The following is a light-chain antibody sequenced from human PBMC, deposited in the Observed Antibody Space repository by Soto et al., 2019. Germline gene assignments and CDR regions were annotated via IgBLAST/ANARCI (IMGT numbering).Light chain of an antibody. Sequence: LLTQSPGTLSLSPGERATLSCRASQSVSRNYLVWYQQKPGQAPRLLIYGASGRANGIPDRFSGSGSGIDFTLTISRLEPEDFAVYYCQQYESSLTWTFGQGTKVDIK. J-gene: IGKJ1*01. V-gene: IGKV3-20*01. CDR2: GAS. CDR1: QSVSRNY. CDR3: QQYESSLTWT.